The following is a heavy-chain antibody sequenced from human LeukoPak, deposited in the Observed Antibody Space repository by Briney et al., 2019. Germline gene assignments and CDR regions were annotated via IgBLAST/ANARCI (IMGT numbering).Heavy chain of an antibody. CDR3: ARGTYYYDSSGYYPALGAFDI. J-gene: IGHJ3*02. Sequence: PSETLSLTCTVSGGSLSSYYWSWIRQPPGKGLEWIGYIYYSGSTNYNPSLKSRVTISVDTSKNQFSLKLSSVTAADTAVYYCARGTYYYDSSGYYPALGAFDIWGQGTMVTVSS. CDR1: GGSLSSYY. V-gene: IGHV4-59*01. CDR2: IYYSGST. D-gene: IGHD3-22*01.